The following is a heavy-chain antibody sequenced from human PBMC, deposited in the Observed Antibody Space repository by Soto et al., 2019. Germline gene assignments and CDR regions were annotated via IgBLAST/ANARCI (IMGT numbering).Heavy chain of an antibody. Sequence: QLQLQESGPGLVKPSETLSLTCTVSGGSISSSSYYWGWIRQPPGKGLEWIGNIYYDGSTYYNPSLKSRVTISIDTSKNQFSLKLSSVTAADTAIYYCARHAARTSVTRIDYWGQGTLVTVSS. D-gene: IGHD4-17*01. J-gene: IGHJ4*02. CDR1: GGSISSSSYY. V-gene: IGHV4-39*01. CDR2: IYYDGST. CDR3: ARHAARTSVTRIDY.